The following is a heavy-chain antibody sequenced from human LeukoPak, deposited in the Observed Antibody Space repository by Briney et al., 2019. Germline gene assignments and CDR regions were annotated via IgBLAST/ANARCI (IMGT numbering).Heavy chain of an antibody. D-gene: IGHD3-10*01. CDR2: IKQDGSEK. CDR3: ARDLIAPLWFGEEDY. Sequence: GGSLRLSCAASGFTFSSYWMSWVRQAPGKGLEWVANIKQDGSEKYDVDSVKGRFTISRDNAKNSLYLQMNSLRAEDTAVYYCARDLIAPLWFGEEDYWGQGTLVTVSS. CDR1: GFTFSSYW. J-gene: IGHJ4*02. V-gene: IGHV3-7*01.